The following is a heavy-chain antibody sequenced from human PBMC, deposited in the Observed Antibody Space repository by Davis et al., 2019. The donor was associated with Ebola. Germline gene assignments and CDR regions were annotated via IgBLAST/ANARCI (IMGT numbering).Heavy chain of an antibody. V-gene: IGHV5-51*01. CDR3: ASLRRTITGMDDGFDV. J-gene: IGHJ3*01. CDR1: DNTFTNYW. CDR2: IYTGDSDT. Sequence: GESLKLSCKGSDNTFTNYWIGWVRQMPGKGLEWMGIIYTGDSDTRYSPSFRGQVTISADKSTRTAYLQWGRLKASDTAMYYCASLRRTITGMDDGFDVWGQGTMVTVSS. D-gene: IGHD1-20*01.